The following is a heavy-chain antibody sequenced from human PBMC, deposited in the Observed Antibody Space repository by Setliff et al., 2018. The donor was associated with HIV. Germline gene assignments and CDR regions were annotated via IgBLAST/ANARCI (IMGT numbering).Heavy chain of an antibody. Sequence: GASVKVSCKASGYTFTSYAMHWVRQAPGQRLEWMGWISPDNGNRRILRRFQGRVTMTRDTSINTAYMELSGLTSDDTAVYYCARQLSNSFDYWGQGTLVTVSS. J-gene: IGHJ4*02. CDR3: ARQLSNSFDY. V-gene: IGHV1-2*02. CDR2: ISPDNGNR. D-gene: IGHD1-1*01. CDR1: GYTFTSYA.